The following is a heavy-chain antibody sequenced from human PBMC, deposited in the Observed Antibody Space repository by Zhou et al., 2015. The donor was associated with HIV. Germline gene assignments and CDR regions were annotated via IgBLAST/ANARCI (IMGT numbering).Heavy chain of an antibody. J-gene: IGHJ4*02. Sequence: QVQLVQSGAEVKKPGASVKVSCRASGYTFTDYYMHWVRQAPGHGLEWMGWLNPHSGGTKYAQRFQGRVSVTRDTSTNTAYMEVSGLTADDTAVYYCTTRDYWGQGTLVTVSS. CDR3: TTRDY. CDR1: GYTFTDYY. CDR2: LNPHSGGT. V-gene: IGHV1-2*02.